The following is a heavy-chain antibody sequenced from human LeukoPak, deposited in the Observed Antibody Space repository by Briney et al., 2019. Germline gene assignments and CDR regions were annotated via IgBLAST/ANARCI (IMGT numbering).Heavy chain of an antibody. J-gene: IGHJ4*02. CDR1: GFTFSSYS. D-gene: IGHD1-26*01. V-gene: IGHV3-21*04. CDR3: ATFPSGSWSVY. CDR2: ISSSSSYI. Sequence: TGGSLRLSCAASGFTFSSYSMNWVRQAPGKGLEWVSSISSSSSYIKYADSVKGRFTISRDNAKNSLYLQMNSLKTEDTAVYYCATFPSGSWSVYWGQGTLVTVSS.